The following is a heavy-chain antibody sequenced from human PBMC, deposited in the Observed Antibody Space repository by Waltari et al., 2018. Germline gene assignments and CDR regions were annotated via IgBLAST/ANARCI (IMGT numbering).Heavy chain of an antibody. CDR1: SASISRWHYY. D-gene: IGHD4-17*01. CDR3: ARHGYSGGWFDP. Sequence: QLQLQESGPGLVKPSETLSLPCIVSSASISRWHYYLFWIRLPPGKGLEWIGSMFNGGSTYYNPSLKSRVTISVDTSKNQCSLRLNSVTAADTAIYYCARHGYSGGWFDPWGQGTLVTVSS. J-gene: IGHJ5*02. CDR2: MFNGGST. V-gene: IGHV4-39*01.